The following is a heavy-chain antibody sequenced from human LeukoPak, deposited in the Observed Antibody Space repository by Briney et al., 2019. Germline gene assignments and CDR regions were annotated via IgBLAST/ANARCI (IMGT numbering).Heavy chain of an antibody. J-gene: IGHJ5*02. CDR2: INHSGST. Sequence: SETLSLTCAVYGGSFSGYYWSWIRQPPGKGLEWIGEINHSGSTNYNPSLKSRVTISVDTSKNQFSLKLSSVTAADTAVYYCARTSNYGSGSRWFDPWGQGTLVTVSS. V-gene: IGHV4-34*01. CDR1: GGSFSGYY. CDR3: ARTSNYGSGSRWFDP. D-gene: IGHD3-10*01.